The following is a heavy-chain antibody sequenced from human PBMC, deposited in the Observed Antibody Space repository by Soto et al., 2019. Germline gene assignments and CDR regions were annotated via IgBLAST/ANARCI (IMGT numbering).Heavy chain of an antibody. D-gene: IGHD3-10*01. Sequence: QVQLVQSGAEVKKPGSSVKVSCKASGGTFSSYAIRWVRQAPGQGLEWMGGIIPIFGTANYAQKFQGSVTITADEPTSTAYMELSSLSSEDTDVYYRARHTMVRGAIMTEAWGQGTLVTVSS. CDR3: ARHTMVRGAIMTEA. CDR1: GGTFSSYA. J-gene: IGHJ4*02. V-gene: IGHV1-69*12. CDR2: IIPIFGTA.